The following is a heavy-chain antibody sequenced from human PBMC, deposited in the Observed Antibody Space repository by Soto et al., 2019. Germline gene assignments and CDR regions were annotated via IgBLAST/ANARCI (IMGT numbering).Heavy chain of an antibody. Sequence: QVQLVQSGAEVKKPGSSVKVSCKASGGTFSSYAISWVRQAPGQGLEWMGGIIPIFGTANYAQKFQGRVTMAADGAARTGYMELSSLRSEDTAVYYCAGGVQLERTTFDPWGQGTLVTVSS. CDR1: GGTFSSYA. CDR3: AGGVQLERTTFDP. V-gene: IGHV1-69*12. D-gene: IGHD1-1*01. CDR2: IIPIFGTA. J-gene: IGHJ5*02.